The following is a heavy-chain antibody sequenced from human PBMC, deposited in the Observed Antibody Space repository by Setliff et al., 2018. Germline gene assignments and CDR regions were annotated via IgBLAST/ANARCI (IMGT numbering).Heavy chain of an antibody. CDR2: TYYSGST. V-gene: IGHV4-59*12. D-gene: IGHD6-6*01. CDR1: GGSISSYY. Sequence: SETLSLTCTVSGGSISSYYWSWIRQPPGKGLEWIGYTYYSGSTNYNPSLKSRVTISVDTSKNQFSLKLSSVTAADTAVYYCATSIAARYYYYYMDVWGKGTTVTVSS. J-gene: IGHJ6*03. CDR3: ATSIAARYYYYYMDV.